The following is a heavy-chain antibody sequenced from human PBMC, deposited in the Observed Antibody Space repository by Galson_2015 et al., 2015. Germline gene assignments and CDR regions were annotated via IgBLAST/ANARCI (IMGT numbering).Heavy chain of an antibody. D-gene: IGHD4-17*01. CDR1: GFTFSSYG. Sequence: SLRLSCAASGFTFSSYGMHWVRQAPGKGLEWVAVIWYDGSNKYYADSVKGRFTISRDNSKNTLYLQMNSLRAEDTAVYYCARGVGDYEDWYFDLWGRGTLVTVSS. J-gene: IGHJ2*01. CDR3: ARGVGDYEDWYFDL. V-gene: IGHV3-33*01. CDR2: IWYDGSNK.